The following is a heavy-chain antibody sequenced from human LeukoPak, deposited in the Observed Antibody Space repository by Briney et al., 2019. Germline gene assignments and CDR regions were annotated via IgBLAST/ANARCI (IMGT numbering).Heavy chain of an antibody. V-gene: IGHV4-4*07. CDR3: ARVWYYYDSSGYYSDAFDI. CDR2: IYTSGST. D-gene: IGHD3-22*01. CDR1: GGSISSYY. Sequence: SETLSLTCTVSGGSISSYYWSWIRQPAGKGLEWIGRIYTSGSTNYNPSLKSRVTMSVDTSKNQFSLKLSSVTAADTAVYYCARVWYYYDSSGYYSDAFDIWGQGTMVTVSS. J-gene: IGHJ3*02.